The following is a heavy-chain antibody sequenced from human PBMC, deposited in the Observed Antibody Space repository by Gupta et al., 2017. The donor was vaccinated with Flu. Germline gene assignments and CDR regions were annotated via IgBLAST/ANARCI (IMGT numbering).Heavy chain of an antibody. D-gene: IGHD1-26*01. CDR2: IKSKTDGGTT. CDR3: TTFWETWMEGSYGMDV. J-gene: IGHJ6*02. Sequence: EVQLVESGGGLVKPGGSLRLSCAASGSTSSNAAMSCVRQAPGKGLEWVGRIKSKTDGGTTDYAAPVKGRFTISRDDSKNTLYLQMNSLKTEDTAVYYCTTFWETWMEGSYGMDVWGQGTTVTVSS. V-gene: IGHV3-15*01. CDR1: GSTSSNAA.